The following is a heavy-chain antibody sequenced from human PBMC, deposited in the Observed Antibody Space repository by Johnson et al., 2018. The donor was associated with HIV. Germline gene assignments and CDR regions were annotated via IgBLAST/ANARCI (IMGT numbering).Heavy chain of an antibody. Sequence: YYADSVKGRFTISRDNAKNSLYLQMNSLRAEDTAVYYCARDSAGLRVTMIVANAYDIWGQGTMVTVSS. D-gene: IGHD3-22*01. CDR3: ARDSAGLRVTMIVANAYDI. J-gene: IGHJ3*02. V-gene: IGHV3-11*04.